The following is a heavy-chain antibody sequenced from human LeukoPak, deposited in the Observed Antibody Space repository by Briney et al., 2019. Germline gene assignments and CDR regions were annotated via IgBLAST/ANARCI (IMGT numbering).Heavy chain of an antibody. CDR2: IRYDGSNK. D-gene: IGHD3-22*01. J-gene: IGHJ4*02. V-gene: IGHV3-30*02. CDR3: AKPSGGSSGYYYVALDY. Sequence: GGSLRLSCAASGFTFSSYGMHWVRQAPGKGLEWVAFIRYDGSNKYYADSVKGRFTISRDNSKNTMYLQLNSLSGEDTAVYYCAKPSGGSSGYYYVALDYWGQGTLVTVSS. CDR1: GFTFSSYG.